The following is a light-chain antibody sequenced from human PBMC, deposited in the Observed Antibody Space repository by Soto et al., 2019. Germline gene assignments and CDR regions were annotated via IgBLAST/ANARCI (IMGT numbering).Light chain of an antibody. CDR1: QSVSGY. V-gene: IGKV3-15*01. J-gene: IGKJ4*01. CDR2: SAS. CDR3: QQYSKWPLT. Sequence: EIVMTQSPATLSVSPGERATLSCRASQSVSGYLAWYQQKPGQAPRLLIYSASTRATGIPARFSGSGSGTEFILTISSLQSEDFAVYYCQQYSKWPLTFGGGTKVDIK.